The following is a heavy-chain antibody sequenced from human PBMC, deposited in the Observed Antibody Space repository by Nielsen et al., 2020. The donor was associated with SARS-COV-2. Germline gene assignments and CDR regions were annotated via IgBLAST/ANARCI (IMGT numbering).Heavy chain of an antibody. CDR3: TTGLGGYDWMTKYFDY. CDR2: IKSKTDGGTT. J-gene: IGHJ4*02. D-gene: IGHD5-12*01. V-gene: IGHV3-15*01. CDR1: GFTFSNAW. Sequence: GESLKISCAASGFTFSNAWMSWVRQAPGKGLEWVGRIKSKTDGGTTDYAAPVKGRFTISRDDSKNTLYLQMNSLKTEDTAVYYCTTGLGGYDWMTKYFDYWGQGTLVTVSS.